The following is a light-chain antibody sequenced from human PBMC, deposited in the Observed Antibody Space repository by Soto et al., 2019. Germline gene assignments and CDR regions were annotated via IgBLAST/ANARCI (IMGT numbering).Light chain of an antibody. CDR1: QSISSY. J-gene: IGKJ1*01. V-gene: IGKV1-39*01. CDR2: AAS. CDR3: QLSYSTPVA. Sequence: DLQMTQSPSSLSASVGDRVTITCRASQSISSYLHWYQQKPGKAPKLLIYAASSLQSGVPSRFSGNGSETDFTLTISSLQPEDFATYYCQLSYSTPVAFGQGTKVEIK.